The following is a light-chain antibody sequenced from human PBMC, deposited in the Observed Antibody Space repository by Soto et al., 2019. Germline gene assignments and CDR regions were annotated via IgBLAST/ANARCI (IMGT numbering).Light chain of an antibody. CDR1: QRIGIY. CDR2: AAS. Sequence: DIQVTQSPSSLSASVGDRVTITCRASQRIGIYLNWYQQRSGKAPQLLIYAASSLHPGVPSRFSGSGSGTEFTLTISSLQPEDFAVYYCQQRYRTPRTFGQGTKVEVK. J-gene: IGKJ1*01. CDR3: QQRYRTPRT. V-gene: IGKV1-39*01.